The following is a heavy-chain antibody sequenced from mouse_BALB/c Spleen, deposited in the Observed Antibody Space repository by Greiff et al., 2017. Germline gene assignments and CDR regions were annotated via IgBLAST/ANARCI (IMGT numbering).Heavy chain of an antibody. V-gene: IGHV1-4*02. CDR2: INPSSGYT. J-gene: IGHJ4*01. CDR3: ARDYGFYAMDY. CDR1: GYTFTSYT. Sequence: VQLQESAAELARPGASVKMSCKASGYTFTSYTMHWVKQRPGQGLEWIGYINPSSGYTEYNQKFKDKTTLTADKSSSTAYMQLSSLTSEDSAVYYCARDYGFYAMDYWGQGTSVTVSS. D-gene: IGHD2-2*01.